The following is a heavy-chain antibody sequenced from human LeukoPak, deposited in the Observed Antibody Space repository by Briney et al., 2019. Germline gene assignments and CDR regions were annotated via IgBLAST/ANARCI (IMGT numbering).Heavy chain of an antibody. Sequence: GGSLRLSCAASGFAFNDYWMNWVRQVPGKGLEWVSAISGSGGSTYYADSVKGRFTISRDNSKNTLYLQMNSLRAEDTAVYYCAKGVGSSDYWGQGTLVTVSS. CDR1: GFAFNDYW. CDR3: AKGVGSSDY. CDR2: ISGSGGST. V-gene: IGHV3-23*01. J-gene: IGHJ4*02. D-gene: IGHD6-6*01.